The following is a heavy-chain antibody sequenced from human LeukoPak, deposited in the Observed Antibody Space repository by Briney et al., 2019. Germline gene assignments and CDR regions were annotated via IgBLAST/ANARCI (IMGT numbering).Heavy chain of an antibody. D-gene: IGHD2-2*01. CDR1: GFTVSSNY. CDR3: ARSHCSSTSCYSRDRAFDY. V-gene: IGHV3-53*04. J-gene: IGHJ4*02. Sequence: GGSLTLSCAASGFTVSSNYMSWVRQAPGKGLEWVSVIYSGGSTYYADSVKGRFTISRHNSKNTLYLQMNSLRAEDTAVYYCARSHCSSTSCYSRDRAFDYWGQGTLVTVSS. CDR2: IYSGGST.